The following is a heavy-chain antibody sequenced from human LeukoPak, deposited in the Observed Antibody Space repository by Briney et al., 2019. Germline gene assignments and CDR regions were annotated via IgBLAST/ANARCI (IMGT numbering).Heavy chain of an antibody. D-gene: IGHD5-12*01. Sequence: GGSLRLSCAASGFTFSGYAMSWVRQAPGKGLEWVSAISGSGGSTYYADSVKGRFTISRDNSKNTLYLQMNSLRAEDTAVYYCPGLASWNWFDPWGQGTLVTVSS. CDR3: PGLASWNWFDP. J-gene: IGHJ5*02. CDR1: GFTFSGYA. V-gene: IGHV3-23*01. CDR2: ISGSGGST.